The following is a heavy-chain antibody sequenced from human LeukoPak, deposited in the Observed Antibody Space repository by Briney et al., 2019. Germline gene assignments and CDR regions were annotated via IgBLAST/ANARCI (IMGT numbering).Heavy chain of an antibody. Sequence: ASVKVSCKASGYTFTSYAMNWVRQAPGQGLEWMGWINTNTGNPTYAQGFTGRFVFSLDTSVSTAYLQIISLKAEDTAVYYCARDMFLKVAPSNAFDIWGQGTMVTVSS. CDR2: INTNTGNP. CDR1: GYTFTSYA. CDR3: ARDMFLKVAPSNAFDI. J-gene: IGHJ3*02. V-gene: IGHV7-4-1*02. D-gene: IGHD3-10*02.